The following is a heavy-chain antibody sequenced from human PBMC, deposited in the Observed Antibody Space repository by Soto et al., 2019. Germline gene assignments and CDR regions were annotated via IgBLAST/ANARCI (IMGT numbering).Heavy chain of an antibody. D-gene: IGHD3-22*01. CDR3: ARGEGYYDSSGYSNFDY. V-gene: IGHV3-33*01. CDR1: GFTFSSYG. Sequence: GESLKISCAASGFTFSSYGMHWVRQAPGKGLEWVAVIWYDGSNKYYADSVKGRFTISRDNSKNTLYLQMNSLRAEDTAVYYCARGEGYYDSSGYSNFDYWGQGTLVTVSS. CDR2: IWYDGSNK. J-gene: IGHJ4*02.